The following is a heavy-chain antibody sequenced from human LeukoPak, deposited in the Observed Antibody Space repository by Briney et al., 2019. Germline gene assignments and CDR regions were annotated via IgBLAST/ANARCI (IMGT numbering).Heavy chain of an antibody. CDR1: GGSLSSYY. CDR2: IYSSVSGRT. Sequence: SETLSLTCTVSGGSLSSYYWSWIRQPAGKGLEWIGRIYSSVSGRTKYNPSLKSRVTMSVDTSKQQFSLKLSSVTAADTAVYCCARWVCSNGSCDFSWFDPWGQGTLVTVSS. CDR3: ARWVCSNGSCDFSWFDP. D-gene: IGHD2-15*01. V-gene: IGHV4-4*07. J-gene: IGHJ5*02.